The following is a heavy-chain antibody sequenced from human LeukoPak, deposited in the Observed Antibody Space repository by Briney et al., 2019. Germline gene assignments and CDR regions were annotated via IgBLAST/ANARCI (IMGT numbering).Heavy chain of an antibody. J-gene: IGHJ6*02. Sequence: SETLSLTCAVSGGSISSGGYSWSWIRQPPGKGLEWIGYIYHSGSTYYNPSLKSRVTISVDRSKNQFSLKLSSVTAADTAVYYCARDQEIGVVPAAISHYYYYYYGMDVWGQGTTVTVSS. CDR3: ARDQEIGVVPAAISHYYYYYYGMDV. CDR1: GGSISSGGYS. CDR2: IYHSGST. V-gene: IGHV4-30-2*01. D-gene: IGHD2-2*02.